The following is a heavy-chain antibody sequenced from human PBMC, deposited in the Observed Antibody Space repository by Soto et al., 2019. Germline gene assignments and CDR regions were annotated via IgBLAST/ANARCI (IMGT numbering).Heavy chain of an antibody. D-gene: IGHD6-13*01. CDR3: ARYRREAVAGYTLDN. J-gene: IGHJ4*02. Sequence: ASETLSLTCTVSGGSISSNYWTWIRQPPGKGLEWIGYVYNSGSTNYNPSLKSRVTISEDTSKSQFSLKVNSMTAADTAVYYCARYRREAVAGYTLDNWGQGILVTVSS. CDR1: GGSISSNY. V-gene: IGHV4-59*01. CDR2: VYNSGST.